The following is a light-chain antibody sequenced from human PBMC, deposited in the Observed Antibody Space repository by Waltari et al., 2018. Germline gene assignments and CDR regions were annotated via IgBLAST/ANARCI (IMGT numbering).Light chain of an antibody. J-gene: IGLJ2*01. CDR2: SNN. CDR1: SSNIGSNT. CDR3: GTWDDSLNGPL. V-gene: IGLV1-44*01. Sequence: QSLLTQAPSASGTPGQTVTISCSGSSSNIGSNTVNWYQQLPGTAPKLLTYSNNHRPAGVPARFSGSKSGTPASLAISGLQSEDEADYYCGTWDDSLNGPLFGGGTKVTVL.